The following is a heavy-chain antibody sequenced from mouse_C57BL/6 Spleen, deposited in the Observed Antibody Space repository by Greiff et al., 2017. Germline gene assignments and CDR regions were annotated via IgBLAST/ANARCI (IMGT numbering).Heavy chain of an antibody. CDR2: INYDGSST. V-gene: IGHV5-16*01. J-gene: IGHJ2*01. CDR1: GFTFSDYY. Sequence: EVKLMESEGGLVQPGSSMKLSCTASGFTFSDYYMAWVRQVPEKGLEWVANINYDGSSTYYLDSLKSRFIISRDNAKNILYLQMSSLKSEDTATYYCARESYYDYDDYFDYWGQGTTLTVSS. CDR3: ARESYYDYDDYFDY. D-gene: IGHD2-4*01.